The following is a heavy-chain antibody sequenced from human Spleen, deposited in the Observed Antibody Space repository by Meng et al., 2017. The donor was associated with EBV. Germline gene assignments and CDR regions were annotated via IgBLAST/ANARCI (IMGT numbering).Heavy chain of an antibody. V-gene: IGHV1-69*06. D-gene: IGHD3-10*01. Sequence: QVLFVQAGAEGKRPGSSVKVSCKTSGGTCNSDAISWVRQAPGQGLEWMGGLIPMLGAPNYAQKFQDRVTIVADKSTSIHYMELSSLRSDDTAMYYCASESGRGYTPDYWGRGTLVTVSS. CDR2: LIPMLGAP. CDR1: GGTCNSDA. CDR3: ASESGRGYTPDY. J-gene: IGHJ4*02.